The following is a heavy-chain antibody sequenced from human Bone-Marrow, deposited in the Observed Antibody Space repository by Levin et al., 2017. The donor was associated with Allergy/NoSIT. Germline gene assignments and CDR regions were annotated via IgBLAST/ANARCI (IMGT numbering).Heavy chain of an antibody. CDR1: GGSISSGDYY. CDR2: IYYSGST. D-gene: IGHD3-3*01. J-gene: IGHJ6*02. V-gene: IGHV4-30-4*01. CDR3: ARDRGPIRFLEWVHYYGMDV. Sequence: LRLSCTVSGGSISSGDYYWSWIRQPPGKGLEWIGYIYYSGSTYYNPSLKSRVTISVDTSKNQFSLKLSSVTAADTAVYYCARDRGPIRFLEWVHYYGMDVWGQGTTVTVSS.